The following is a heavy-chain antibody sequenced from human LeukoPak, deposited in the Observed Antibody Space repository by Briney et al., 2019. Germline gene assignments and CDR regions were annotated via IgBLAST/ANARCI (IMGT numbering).Heavy chain of an antibody. D-gene: IGHD3-9*01. V-gene: IGHV3-23*01. CDR2: ICGSCAST. Sequence: GGTLGLSCAGSGFTFSTHGMNWVRQAPGKGLEWVSGICGSCASTYQAVSVKGRFTISRDNSKNTLHLQMNSLRTEDTAIYYCVRDLDWGAYDYWGQGTLVTVSS. CDR3: VRDLDWGAYDY. J-gene: IGHJ4*02. CDR1: GFTFSTHG.